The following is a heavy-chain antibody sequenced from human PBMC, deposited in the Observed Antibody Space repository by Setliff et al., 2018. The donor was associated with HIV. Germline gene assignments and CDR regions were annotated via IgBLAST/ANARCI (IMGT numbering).Heavy chain of an antibody. J-gene: IGHJ4*02. CDR3: ARDFAGFDY. D-gene: IGHD3-10*01. CDR2: IGSRNTI. V-gene: IGHV3-48*04. Sequence: GGSLRLSCVASGFTFKSYSMNWVRQAPGKGLEWVSYIGSRNTIHYADSVKGRFTISGDDARNSLHLQMNSLRAEDTAIYYCARDFAGFDYWGRGILVTVSS. CDR1: GFTFKSYS.